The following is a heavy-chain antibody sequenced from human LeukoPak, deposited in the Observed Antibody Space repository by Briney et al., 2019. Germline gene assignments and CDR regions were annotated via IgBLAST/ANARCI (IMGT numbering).Heavy chain of an antibody. CDR3: ARVPHRGYSGYDSFSTLYGMDV. V-gene: IGHV1-69*04. Sequence: SVKVSCEASGGTFSSYAINWVRQAPGQGLEWMGRIIPILGIANYAQKFQGRVTITADKSTSTAYMELSSLRSEDTAVYYCARVPHRGYSGYDSFSTLYGMDVWGQGTTVTVSS. D-gene: IGHD5-12*01. CDR2: IIPILGIA. CDR1: GGTFSSYA. J-gene: IGHJ6*02.